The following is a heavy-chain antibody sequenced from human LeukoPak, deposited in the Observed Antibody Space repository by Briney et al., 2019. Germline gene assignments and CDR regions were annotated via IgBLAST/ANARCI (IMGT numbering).Heavy chain of an antibody. D-gene: IGHD3-3*01. CDR2: MNPNSGNT. CDR3: ARAPDDFWSGYSYYYYYYMDV. V-gene: IGHV1-8*01. CDR1: GYTFTSYD. J-gene: IGHJ6*03. Sequence: GASVKVYCKASGYTFTSYDINWVRQATGQGLEWMGWMNPNSGNTGYAQKFQGRVTMTRNTSISTAYMELSSLRSEDTAVYYCARAPDDFWSGYSYYYYYYMDVWGKGTTVTVSS.